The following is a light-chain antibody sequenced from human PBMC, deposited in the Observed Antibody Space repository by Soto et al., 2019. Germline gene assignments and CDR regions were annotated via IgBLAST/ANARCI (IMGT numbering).Light chain of an antibody. V-gene: IGLV2-14*03. J-gene: IGLJ1*01. Sequence: QSALTQPASVSGSPGQSITISCGGTSSDVGAYVYVSWYQQYPGKAPKLIIYEVNNRPSGVSGRFSGSKSDTTAYLTISGLQAEDEADYYCSSYTSSSTRVFGTGTKLTVL. CDR1: SSDVGAYVY. CDR3: SSYTSSSTRV. CDR2: EVN.